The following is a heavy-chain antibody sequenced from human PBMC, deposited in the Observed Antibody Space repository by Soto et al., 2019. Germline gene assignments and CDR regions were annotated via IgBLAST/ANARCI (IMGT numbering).Heavy chain of an antibody. V-gene: IGHV1-24*01. CDR1: GYTLTELS. D-gene: IGHD6-6*01. CDR2: FDPEDGET. Sequence: ASVKVSCKVSGYTLTELSMHWVRQAPGKGLEWMGGFDPEDGETIYAQKFQGRVTMTEDTSTDTAYMELSSLRSEDTAVYYCARYWVAARPEATLFDPWGQGTLVTVSS. J-gene: IGHJ5*02. CDR3: ARYWVAARPEATLFDP.